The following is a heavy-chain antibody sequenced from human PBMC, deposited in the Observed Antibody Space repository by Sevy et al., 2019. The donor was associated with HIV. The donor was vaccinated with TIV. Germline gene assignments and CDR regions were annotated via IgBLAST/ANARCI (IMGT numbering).Heavy chain of an antibody. Sequence: GGSLRLSCAASGFTFSDYYMSWIRQAPGKGLEWISYISSSGSTIYYADSVKGRFTISRDNAKNSLYLQMNSLRAEDTAVYYCATAGIVVVPAANNYNWFDPWGQGTLVTVSS. J-gene: IGHJ5*02. D-gene: IGHD2-2*01. V-gene: IGHV3-11*01. CDR2: ISSSGSTI. CDR3: ATAGIVVVPAANNYNWFDP. CDR1: GFTFSDYY.